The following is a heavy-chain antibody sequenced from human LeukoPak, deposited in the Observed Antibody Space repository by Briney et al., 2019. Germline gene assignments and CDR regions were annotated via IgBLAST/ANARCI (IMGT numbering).Heavy chain of an antibody. J-gene: IGHJ4*03. CDR3: ARDGDGDYVFSYYFDY. V-gene: IGHV3-23*01. D-gene: IGHD4-17*01. Sequence: PGGSLRLSCAASGFSFSTYAMSWVRQAPGKGLEWVSNISGSGGSTYYADSVKGRFTISRDNPKNTLYLQMNSLRVEDTAVYYCARDGDGDYVFSYYFDYWGKGTTVTISS. CDR2: ISGSGGST. CDR1: GFSFSTYA.